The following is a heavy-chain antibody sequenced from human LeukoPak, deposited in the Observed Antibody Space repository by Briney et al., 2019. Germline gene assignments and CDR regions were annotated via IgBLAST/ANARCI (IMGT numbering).Heavy chain of an antibody. D-gene: IGHD3-10*01. CDR2: IYYSGST. Sequence: SETLSLTCTVSGGSISSGGYYWSWIRQHPGKGLEWIGYIYYSGSTYYNPSLKSRVTISVDTSKNQFSLKLSSVTAADTAVYCCARDGYYGSGSYYKAPYFDYWGQGTLVTVSS. CDR1: GGSISSGGYY. V-gene: IGHV4-31*03. J-gene: IGHJ4*02. CDR3: ARDGYYGSGSYYKAPYFDY.